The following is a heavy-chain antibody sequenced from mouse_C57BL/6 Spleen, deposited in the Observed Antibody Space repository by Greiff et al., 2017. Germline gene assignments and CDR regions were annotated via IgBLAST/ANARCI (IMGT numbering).Heavy chain of an antibody. J-gene: IGHJ4*01. CDR1: GYSFTGYY. CDR2: INPSTGGT. D-gene: IGHD1-1*01. Sequence: EVQLQQSGPELVKPGASVKISCKASGYSFTGYYMNWVKQSPEQSLEWIGEINPSTGGTTYNQKFKAKATLTVDKSSSTAYMQLKSLTSEDSAVYYCARGVPYYYGSSEYYAMDYWGQGTSVTVSS. CDR3: ARGVPYYYGSSEYYAMDY. V-gene: IGHV1-42*01.